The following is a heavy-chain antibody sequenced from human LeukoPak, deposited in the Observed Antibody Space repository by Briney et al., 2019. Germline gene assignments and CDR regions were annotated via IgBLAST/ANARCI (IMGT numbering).Heavy chain of an antibody. CDR2: ISSSSSYI. CDR3: ARRGGTDGDFWSGYYTGYYYYMDV. V-gene: IGHV3-21*01. J-gene: IGHJ6*03. CDR1: GFTLSSYS. D-gene: IGHD3-3*01. Sequence: GGSLRLSCAASGFTLSSYSMNWVRQTPGKGLEWVSSISSSSSYIYYADSVKGRFTISRDNAKKLLYLQMNSLRAEDMAVYYCARRGGTDGDFWSGYYTGYYYYMDVWGKGTTVTVSS.